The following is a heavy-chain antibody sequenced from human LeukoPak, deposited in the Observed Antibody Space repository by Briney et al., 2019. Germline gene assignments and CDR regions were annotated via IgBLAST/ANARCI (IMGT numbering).Heavy chain of an antibody. V-gene: IGHV3-53*01. CDR2: IYSGGST. D-gene: IGHD1-26*01. Sequence: PGGSLRLSCAASGFTVSSNYMSWVRQAPGKGLEWVSVIYSGGSTYYADSVKGRFTISRDNSKNTLYLQMNSLRAEDTAVYYCARVEKLLRYYYYYYMDVWGKGTTVTVSS. CDR3: ARVEKLLRYYYYYYMDV. J-gene: IGHJ6*03. CDR1: GFTVSSNY.